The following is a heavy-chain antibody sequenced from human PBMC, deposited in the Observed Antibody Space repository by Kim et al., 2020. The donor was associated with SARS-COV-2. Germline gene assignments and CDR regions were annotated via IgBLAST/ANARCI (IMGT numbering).Heavy chain of an antibody. Sequence: ASVKVSCKASGYTFTTYTIQWVRQAPGQRLEWMGWINAGNGNTKYSQKFQGRVTITRDTSASTAYMELSSLRSEDTAVYYCVREKAALFDYWGQGTLVTVSS. D-gene: IGHD6-13*01. CDR2: INAGNGNT. J-gene: IGHJ4*02. CDR3: VREKAALFDY. V-gene: IGHV1-3*01. CDR1: GYTFTTYT.